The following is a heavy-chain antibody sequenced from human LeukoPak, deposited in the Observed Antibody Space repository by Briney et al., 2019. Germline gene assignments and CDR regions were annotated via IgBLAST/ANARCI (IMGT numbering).Heavy chain of an antibody. V-gene: IGHV3-15*01. Sequence: GGSLRLSCAASGFTFSNFAMSWVRQAPGKGLEWVGRIKSKTDGGTTDYAAPVKGRFTISRDDSKNTLYLQMNSLKTEDTAVYYCTTDPGGGYGDSDFDYWGQGTLVTVSS. CDR3: TTDPGGGYGDSDFDY. CDR2: IKSKTDGGTT. J-gene: IGHJ4*02. CDR1: GFTFSNFA. D-gene: IGHD4-17*01.